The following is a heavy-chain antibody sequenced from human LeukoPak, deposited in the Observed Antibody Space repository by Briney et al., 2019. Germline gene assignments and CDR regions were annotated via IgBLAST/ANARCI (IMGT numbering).Heavy chain of an antibody. CDR2: IWYDGSNK. D-gene: IGHD3-10*01. V-gene: IGHV3-33*01. CDR3: AREGYYGSGSMGDYYFDY. Sequence: PGGSLRLSCAASGFTFSSYGMHWVRQAPGKGLEWVAVIWYDGSNKYYADSVKGRFTISRDNSKNTLYLQMNSLRAEDTAVYYCAREGYYGSGSMGDYYFDYWGQGTLVTVSS. CDR1: GFTFSSYG. J-gene: IGHJ4*02.